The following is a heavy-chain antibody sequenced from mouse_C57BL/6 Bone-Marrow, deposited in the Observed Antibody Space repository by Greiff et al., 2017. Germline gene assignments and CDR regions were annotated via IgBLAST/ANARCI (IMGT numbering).Heavy chain of an antibody. CDR3: ARSGGSSYSWFAY. J-gene: IGHJ3*01. D-gene: IGHD1-1*01. Sequence: SGPELVKPGASVKISCKASGYAFSSSWMNWVKQRPGKGLEWIGRIYPGDGDTNYNGKFKGKATLTADKSSSTAYMQLSSLTSEDSAVYFCARSGGSSYSWFAYWGQGTLVTVSA. CDR1: GYAFSSSW. V-gene: IGHV1-82*01. CDR2: IYPGDGDT.